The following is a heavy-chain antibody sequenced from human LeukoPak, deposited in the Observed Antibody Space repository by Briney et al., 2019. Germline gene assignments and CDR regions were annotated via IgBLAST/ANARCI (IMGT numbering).Heavy chain of an antibody. J-gene: IGHJ2*01. Sequence: SETLSLTCTVSGGSISSSHYYWGWVRQPPGRGLEWIGTMHFSGSTYYNPSLKSRVTLSVDTSKNQFSLELNSVTAADTAVYFCATTRLLYTDYYWYFDLWGRGTLVTVSS. D-gene: IGHD3-9*01. CDR1: GGSISSSHYY. V-gene: IGHV4-39*01. CDR2: MHFSGST. CDR3: ATTRLLYTDYYWYFDL.